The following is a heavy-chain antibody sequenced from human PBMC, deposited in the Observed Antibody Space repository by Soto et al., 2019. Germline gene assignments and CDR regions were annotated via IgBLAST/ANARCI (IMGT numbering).Heavy chain of an antibody. CDR3: AKDRRVLRFLEWLPQIDY. Sequence: QVQLVESGGGVVQPGRSLRLSCAASGFTFSSYGMHWVRQAPGKGLEWVAVISYDGSNKYYADSVKGRFTISRDNSKNTLYLQMNSLRAEDTAVYYCAKDRRVLRFLEWLPQIDYWGQGTLVTVSS. J-gene: IGHJ4*02. V-gene: IGHV3-30*18. CDR2: ISYDGSNK. CDR1: GFTFSSYG. D-gene: IGHD3-3*01.